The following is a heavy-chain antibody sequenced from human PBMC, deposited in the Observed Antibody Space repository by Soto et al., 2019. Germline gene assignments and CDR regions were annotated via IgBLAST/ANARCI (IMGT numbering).Heavy chain of an antibody. J-gene: IGHJ4*02. CDR1: GFTFSSYA. V-gene: IGHV3-23*01. CDR3: AKDRTRNRIFDY. D-gene: IGHD1-1*01. CDR2: ISGSGGST. Sequence: PVGSLRLSCAASGFTFSSYAMSWVRQAPGKGLEWVSAISGSGGSTYYADSVKGRFTISRDNSKNTLYLQMNSLRAEDTAVYYCAKDRTRNRIFDYWGQGTLVTVSS.